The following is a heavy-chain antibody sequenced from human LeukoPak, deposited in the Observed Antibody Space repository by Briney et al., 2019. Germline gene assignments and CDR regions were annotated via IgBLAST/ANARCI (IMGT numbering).Heavy chain of an antibody. J-gene: IGHJ4*02. D-gene: IGHD5-24*01. V-gene: IGHV1-2*02. CDR1: GYTSTDYY. CDR2: INPNSGDT. CDR3: VYYCARDGGFDY. Sequence: ASVKVSCKASGYTSTDYYMHWVRQAPGQGLEWMGWINPNSGDTNYAQKFQGRVTMTRDTSITTAYMELSRLRSDDTADDTAVYYCARDGGFDYWGQGTLVTVSS.